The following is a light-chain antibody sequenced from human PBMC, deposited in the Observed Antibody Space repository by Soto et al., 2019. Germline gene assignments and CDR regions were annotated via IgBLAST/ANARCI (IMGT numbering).Light chain of an antibody. CDR2: ERS. J-gene: IGLJ2*01. CDR3: SSYAHTNTLV. CDR1: SNDVGTYNL. V-gene: IGLV2-23*01. Sequence: QSVLTQPASVSGSAGQSITISCTGTSNDVGTYNLVSWYQQHPGKAPQLLIYERSKRPSGVSNRFSGSKSGNTASLTITGLQADDEADYYCSSYAHTNTLVFGGGTQLTVL.